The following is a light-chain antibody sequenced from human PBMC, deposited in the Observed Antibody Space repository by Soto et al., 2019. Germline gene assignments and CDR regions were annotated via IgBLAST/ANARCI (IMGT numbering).Light chain of an antibody. Sequence: EIVLTQCPGTLSLSPGERATLSCRASQSVSSSYLAWYQQKPGQAPRLLVYGASSRATGIPDRFSGSGSGTDLTLTISRVEPEDFAVYYCQHYGSSPFTFGPGTKVD. J-gene: IGKJ3*01. CDR3: QHYGSSPFT. V-gene: IGKV3-20*01. CDR2: GAS. CDR1: QSVSSSY.